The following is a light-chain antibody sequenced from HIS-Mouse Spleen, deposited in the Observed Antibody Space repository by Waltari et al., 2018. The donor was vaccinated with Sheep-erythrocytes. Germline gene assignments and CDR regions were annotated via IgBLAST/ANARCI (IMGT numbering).Light chain of an antibody. CDR1: KLGDKY. Sequence: SYELTQPPSVSVSPGQTASITCSGDKLGDKYACWYQQKPGQSPVLVIYQDSTRPSGIPERFSGSNSGNTATLTISGTQAMDEADYYCQAWDSSIYVFGTGTKVTVL. J-gene: IGLJ1*01. V-gene: IGLV3-1*01. CDR3: QAWDSSIYV. CDR2: QDS.